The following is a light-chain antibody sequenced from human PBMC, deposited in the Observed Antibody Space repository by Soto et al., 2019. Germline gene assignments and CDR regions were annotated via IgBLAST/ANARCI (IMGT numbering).Light chain of an antibody. CDR3: SSYAGTYIHFV. CDR2: DVN. V-gene: IGLV2-11*01. J-gene: IGLJ7*01. Sequence: QSALTQPRSVSGSPGQSVTISCTGTSSDVGGYNSVSWYQHHPGKAPKLIIFDVNRRPSGVPDRFSGSKSGNTASLTISGLQAEDEADYFCSSYAGTYIHFVFGTETQLTVL. CDR1: SSDVGGYNS.